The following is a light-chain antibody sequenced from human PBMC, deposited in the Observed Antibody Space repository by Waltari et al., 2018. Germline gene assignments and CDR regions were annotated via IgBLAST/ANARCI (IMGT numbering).Light chain of an antibody. V-gene: IGKV1-39*01. CDR2: AAS. CDR1: QSISSY. Sequence: DIQMTQSPSSLSASVGDRVNITCRASQSISSYLNWYQQKPGKAPKLLIYAASSLQSGVPSSFSGSGSWTDFTLTISSLQPEDFATYYCQQSYSTLLFTFGPGTKVDIK. J-gene: IGKJ3*01. CDR3: QQSYSTLLFT.